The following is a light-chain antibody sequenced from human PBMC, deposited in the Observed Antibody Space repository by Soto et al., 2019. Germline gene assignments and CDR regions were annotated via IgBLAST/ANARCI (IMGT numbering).Light chain of an antibody. CDR2: GTS. V-gene: IGKV3-20*01. Sequence: EFVLTQSPGTLSLSPGDTATLSCRASQFVSSRYLAWYQQRPGQAPRLLIYGTSRRASGIPYSFSGSGTGIEFTLTISRLEPEDFSVYFCQQYGGSMYTFGLWTKLA. J-gene: IGKJ2*01. CDR1: QFVSSRY. CDR3: QQYGGSMYT.